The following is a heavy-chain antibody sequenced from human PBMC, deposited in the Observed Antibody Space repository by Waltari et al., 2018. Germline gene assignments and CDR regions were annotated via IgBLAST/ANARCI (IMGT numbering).Heavy chain of an antibody. CDR3: ARAPSGTIEYFQH. J-gene: IGHJ1*01. CDR1: DGSFSGYY. D-gene: IGHD1-26*01. V-gene: IGHV4-34*02. CDR2: INHSGST. Sequence: QVQLQQWGAGLLKPSETLSLTCAVYDGSFSGYYWSWIRQPPGKGLEWVGEINHSGSTKYNPSHKRRVTISVDRSKNQISLELSSVTAADTAVYYCARAPSGTIEYFQHWGQGTLVIVSS.